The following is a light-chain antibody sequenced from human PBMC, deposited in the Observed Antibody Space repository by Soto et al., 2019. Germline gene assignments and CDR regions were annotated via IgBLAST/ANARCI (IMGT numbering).Light chain of an antibody. V-gene: IGLV2-14*01. J-gene: IGLJ3*02. CDR1: TSDVGGYNF. Sequence: QSVLTQPASVSGSPGQSITISCTGTTSDVGGYNFVSWYQQHPGKAPKLMIYEVSNRPSGVSNRFSGSKSGNTSSLTISGLLAEDEADYYCVSYTSSRTVVVFGGGTKLTVL. CDR3: VSYTSSRTVVV. CDR2: EVS.